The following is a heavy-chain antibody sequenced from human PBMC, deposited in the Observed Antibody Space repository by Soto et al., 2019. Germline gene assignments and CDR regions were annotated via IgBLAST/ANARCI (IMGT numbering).Heavy chain of an antibody. D-gene: IGHD5-12*01. J-gene: IGHJ6*02. CDR3: ARGRGMDV. Sequence: GGSLRLSCAASGFTFSSYSMNWVRQAPGKGLEWVSYISSSSSTIYYADSVKGRFTISRDNAKNSLYVQMNSLRAEDTAVYYCARGRGMDVWGQGTTVTVSS. CDR1: GFTFSSYS. CDR2: ISSSSSTI. V-gene: IGHV3-48*04.